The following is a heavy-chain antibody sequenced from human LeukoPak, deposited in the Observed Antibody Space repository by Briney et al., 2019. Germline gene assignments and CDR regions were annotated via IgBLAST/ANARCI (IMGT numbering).Heavy chain of an antibody. V-gene: IGHV4-39*07. Sequence: KLSETLSLTCTVSGDSISSSTYYWGWIRQPPGKGLEWIASIYSSGSTYFNPSLKSRVTLSLDASKNQFSLKLRSLTAAGTAVYYCARDSGDYAAAYWGQGTLVTVSS. J-gene: IGHJ4*02. CDR3: ARDSGDYAAAY. D-gene: IGHD4-17*01. CDR2: IYSSGST. CDR1: GDSISSSTYY.